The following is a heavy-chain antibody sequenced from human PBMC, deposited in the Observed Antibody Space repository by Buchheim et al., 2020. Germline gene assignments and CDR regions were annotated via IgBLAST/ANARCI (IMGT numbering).Heavy chain of an antibody. CDR2: INPNSGDT. V-gene: IGHV1-2*04. D-gene: IGHD3-16*01. Sequence: QVQLVQSGAEVKRPGASVKVSCKASGYTFTGYYMHWVRQAPGQGLEWMGWINPNSGDTNYAQRFQGWVTLTRDTYISTAYMELIRLTSDDTAVYYCASGARGGAADDYFDYWGQGTL. CDR1: GYTFTGYY. CDR3: ASGARGGAADDYFDY. J-gene: IGHJ4*02.